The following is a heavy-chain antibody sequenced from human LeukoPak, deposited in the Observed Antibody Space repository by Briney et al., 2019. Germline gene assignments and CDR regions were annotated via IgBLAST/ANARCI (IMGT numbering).Heavy chain of an antibody. V-gene: IGHV3-72*01. D-gene: IGHD4-11*01. CDR2: TRNKANSYTT. Sequence: GGSLRLSCAASGFTFSDHYMDWVRQAPGKGLEWVGRTRNKANSYTTEYAASVKGRFTISRDDSKNSLYLQMNSLKTEDTAVYYCARAGAMTTMLHYWGQGTLVTVSS. J-gene: IGHJ4*02. CDR3: ARAGAMTTMLHY. CDR1: GFTFSDHY.